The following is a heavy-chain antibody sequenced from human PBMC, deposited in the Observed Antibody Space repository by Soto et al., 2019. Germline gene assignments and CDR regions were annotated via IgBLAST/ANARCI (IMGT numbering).Heavy chain of an antibody. D-gene: IGHD6-13*01. J-gene: IGHJ4*02. CDR1: GFTVSSNY. CDR2: IYSGGST. V-gene: IGHV3-53*01. Sequence: EVQLVESGGGLIQPGGSLRLSCAASGFTVSSNYMSWVRQAPGKGLEWVSVIYSGGSTYYADSVKGRFTISRDSSKNTLYLQMNSLRAEDTAVYYCARVARIAAAGFDYWGQGTLVTVSS. CDR3: ARVARIAAAGFDY.